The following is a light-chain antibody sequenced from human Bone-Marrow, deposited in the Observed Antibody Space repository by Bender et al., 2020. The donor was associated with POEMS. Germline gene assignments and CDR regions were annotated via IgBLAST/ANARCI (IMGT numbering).Light chain of an antibody. CDR2: EDT. Sequence: SYELTQPPSVSVSPGQTARITCSGDALPKKYAQWYQQKSGQAPVLVIYEDTKRFPGIPERFSGSTSGTVVTLTISGAQVEDEADYYCYSTDSSDIHFVFGTGTKVTVL. V-gene: IGLV3-10*01. CDR1: ALPKKY. CDR3: YSTDSSDIHFV. J-gene: IGLJ1*01.